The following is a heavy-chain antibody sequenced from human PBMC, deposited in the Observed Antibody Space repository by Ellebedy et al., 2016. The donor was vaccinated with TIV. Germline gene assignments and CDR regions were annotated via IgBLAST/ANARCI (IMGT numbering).Heavy chain of an antibody. CDR3: ARQTTVIYYYMDV. CDR1: GGSFSGYY. Sequence: SETLSLXXAVYGGSFSGYYWSWIRQPPGKGLEWIGEINHSGSTNYNPSLKSRVTISVDTSKNQFSLKLSSVTAADTAVYYCARQTTVIYYYMDVWGKGTTVTVSS. V-gene: IGHV4-34*01. J-gene: IGHJ6*03. D-gene: IGHD4-11*01. CDR2: INHSGST.